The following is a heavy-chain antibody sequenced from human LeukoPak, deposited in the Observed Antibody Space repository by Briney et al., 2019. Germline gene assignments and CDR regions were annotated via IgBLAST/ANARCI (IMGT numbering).Heavy chain of an antibody. CDR1: GFTFSSYS. V-gene: IGHV3-48*04. Sequence: GGSLRLSCAASGFTFSSYSMNWVRQAPGKGLEWVSHIRSSDTTIYYADSVKGRFTISRDNAKNSLYLQMNSLRAEDTAVYYCARDRGYCSGGSCLGAFDIWGQGTMVTVSS. D-gene: IGHD2-15*01. CDR2: IRSSDTTI. CDR3: ARDRGYCSGGSCLGAFDI. J-gene: IGHJ3*02.